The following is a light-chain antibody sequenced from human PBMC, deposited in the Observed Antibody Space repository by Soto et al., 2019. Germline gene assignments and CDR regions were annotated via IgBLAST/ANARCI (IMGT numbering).Light chain of an antibody. V-gene: IGKV3-15*01. J-gene: IGKJ1*01. Sequence: TVVTQSPATLSASPGERATLSCRASQSVVTNVAWYQQKPGQAPRLLIHDSVTRATGVPDRFSGRGSGTEFTLTISSLQSEDFAVYYCQQYDNWPTFGQGTKVDIK. CDR3: QQYDNWPT. CDR1: QSVVTN. CDR2: DSV.